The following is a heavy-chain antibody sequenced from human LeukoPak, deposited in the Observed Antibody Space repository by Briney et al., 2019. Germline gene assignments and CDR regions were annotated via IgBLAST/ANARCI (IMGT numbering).Heavy chain of an antibody. J-gene: IGHJ1*01. D-gene: IGHD6-19*01. Sequence: SVRVSCKASGGTFSSYAISWVRQAPGQGLEWMGRIIPILGIANYAQKFQGRVTITADKSTSTAYMELSSLRSEDTAVYYCTRGGPVAGTHKYFQHWGQGTLVTVSS. CDR1: GGTFSSYA. V-gene: IGHV1-69*04. CDR3: TRGGPVAGTHKYFQH. CDR2: IIPILGIA.